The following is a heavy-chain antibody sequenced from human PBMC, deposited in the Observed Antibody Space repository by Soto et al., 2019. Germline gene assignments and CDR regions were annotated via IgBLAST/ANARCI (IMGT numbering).Heavy chain of an antibody. CDR2: IWYDGSNK. V-gene: IGHV3-33*01. CDR3: ARDSSCSSTSCYSYYYGMDV. D-gene: IGHD2-2*02. CDR1: GFTFSSYG. Sequence: PGGSLRLSCAASGFTFSSYGMHWVRQAPGKGLEWVAVIWYDGSNKYYADSVKGRFTISRDNSKNTLYLQMNSLRAEDTAVYYCARDSSCSSTSCYSYYYGMDVWGQGTTVTVSS. J-gene: IGHJ6*02.